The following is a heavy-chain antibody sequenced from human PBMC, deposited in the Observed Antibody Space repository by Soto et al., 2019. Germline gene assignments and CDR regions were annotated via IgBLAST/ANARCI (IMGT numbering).Heavy chain of an antibody. V-gene: IGHV4-59*02. CDR1: KGSVSSYD. CDR2: IYYSVST. CDR3: ACIFSGGYSYGFYYYGMDV. D-gene: IGHD5-18*01. Sequence: TWSSSKGSVSSYDFSGILNTPFKLLEFIWYIYYSVSTNYNPSLKSRVTISVDTSKNQFSLKLSSVTAADTAVYYCACIFSGGYSYGFYYYGMDVWGPGTTVTVSS. J-gene: IGHJ6*02.